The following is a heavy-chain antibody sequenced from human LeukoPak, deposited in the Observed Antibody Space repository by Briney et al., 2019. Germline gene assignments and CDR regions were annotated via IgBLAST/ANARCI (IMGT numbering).Heavy chain of an antibody. D-gene: IGHD6-13*01. Sequence: PSETLSLTCAVYGGSFSGYYWSWIRQPPGKGLEWIGEINHSGSTNYNPSLKSRVTISVDTSKNQFSLKLSSVTAADTAVYYRARGRRYSSSWYDYWGQGTLVTVSS. CDR3: ARGRRYSSSWYDY. V-gene: IGHV4-34*01. CDR2: INHSGST. CDR1: GGSFSGYY. J-gene: IGHJ4*02.